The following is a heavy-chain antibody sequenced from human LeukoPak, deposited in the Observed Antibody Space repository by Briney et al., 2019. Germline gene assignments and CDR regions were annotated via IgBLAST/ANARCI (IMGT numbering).Heavy chain of an antibody. D-gene: IGHD3-16*02. V-gene: IGHV3-30*02. CDR3: ARVSRYDYVWGSYRILDY. CDR2: IRYDGSNK. Sequence: GGSLRLSCAASGFTFSSYGMHWVRQAPGKGLEWVAFIRYDGSNKYYADSVKGRFTISRDNSKNTLYLQMNSLRAEDTAVYYCARVSRYDYVWGSYRILDYWGQGTLVTVSS. J-gene: IGHJ4*02. CDR1: GFTFSSYG.